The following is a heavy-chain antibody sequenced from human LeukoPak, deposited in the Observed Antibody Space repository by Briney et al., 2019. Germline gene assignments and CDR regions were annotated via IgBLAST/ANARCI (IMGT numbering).Heavy chain of an antibody. CDR3: ARSVLSSFLDY. V-gene: IGHV4-34*01. Sequence: SETLSLTCAVYGGSFSGYYWSWIRQPPGKGLEWIGKINHSGSTNYNPSLKSRVTISVDTSKNQFSLKLSSVTAADTAVYYCARSVLSSFLDYWGQGTLVTVSS. D-gene: IGHD2-2*01. CDR1: GGSFSGYY. CDR2: INHSGST. J-gene: IGHJ4*02.